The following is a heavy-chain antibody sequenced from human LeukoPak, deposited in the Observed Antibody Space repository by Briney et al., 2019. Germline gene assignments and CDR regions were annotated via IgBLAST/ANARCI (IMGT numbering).Heavy chain of an antibody. CDR1: GGSISSYY. CDR2: IYYSGST. CDR3: ARDVQGLY. J-gene: IGHJ4*02. D-gene: IGHD1-1*01. V-gene: IGHV4-59*01. Sequence: SETLSLTCTVSGGSISSYYWSWIRQPPGKGLEWIGYIYYSGSTNYNPSLKSRVTISVDTSKNQFSLKLSSVTAADTAVYYCARDVQGLYWGQGTLVTVSS.